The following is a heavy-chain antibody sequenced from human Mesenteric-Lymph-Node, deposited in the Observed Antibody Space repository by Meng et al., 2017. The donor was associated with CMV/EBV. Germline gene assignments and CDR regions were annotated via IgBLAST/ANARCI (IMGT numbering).Heavy chain of an antibody. CDR2: INHSGST. D-gene: IGHD3-16*01. J-gene: IGHJ4*02. Sequence: SETLSLTCAVSGGSISSSNWWSWIRQSPGKGLEWIGEINHSGSTNYNPSLKSRLTIAVDTSKKQISLKMSFVTAADTAVYYCARELGVYRDYWGQGTLVTVSS. V-gene: IGHV4-4*02. CDR1: GGSISSSNW. CDR3: ARELGVYRDY.